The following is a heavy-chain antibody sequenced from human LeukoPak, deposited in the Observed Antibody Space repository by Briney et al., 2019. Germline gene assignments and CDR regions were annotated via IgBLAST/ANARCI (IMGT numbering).Heavy chain of an antibody. CDR2: ISTSGAGT. V-gene: IGHV3-23*01. J-gene: IGHJ4*02. CDR3: AKATTASPRNFDF. CDR1: GFTFGSYA. D-gene: IGHD2-21*02. Sequence: GGSLRLSCEASGFTFGSYAMSWVRQAPGRGLEWVSSISTSGAGTYYADSVKGRFSISRDNSKNTLYLQMSSMRAEDTAVYYCAKATTASPRNFDFWGQGTLVTVSP.